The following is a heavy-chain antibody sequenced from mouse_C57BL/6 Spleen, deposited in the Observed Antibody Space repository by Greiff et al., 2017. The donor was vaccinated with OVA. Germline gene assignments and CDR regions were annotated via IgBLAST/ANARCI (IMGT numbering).Heavy chain of an antibody. CDR3: ASYYYYGSLYYAMDY. D-gene: IGHD1-1*01. CDR2: LYPGDGDT. Sequence: VQLQQSGPELVKPGASVKISCKASGYAFSSSWMNWVKQRPGKGLEWIGRLYPGDGDTNYNGKFKGKATLTADKSASTAYMQLSSLTSEDSAVYFCASYYYYGSLYYAMDYWGQGTSVTVSS. CDR1: GYAFSSSW. J-gene: IGHJ4*01. V-gene: IGHV1-82*01.